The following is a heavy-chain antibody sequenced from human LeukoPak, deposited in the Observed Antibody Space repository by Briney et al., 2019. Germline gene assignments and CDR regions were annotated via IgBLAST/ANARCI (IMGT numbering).Heavy chain of an antibody. Sequence: PGGTLRLSCAASGFTFSSYGMSWVRQVPGKGLEWVSGISGSGGRTYYADSVRGRFTISRDNSKNTLYLQMNSLRAEDTAVYYCAKYFPDVLLWFGELPSWGQGTLVTVSS. CDR2: ISGSGGRT. D-gene: IGHD3-10*01. J-gene: IGHJ4*02. CDR3: AKYFPDVLLWFGELPS. V-gene: IGHV3-23*01. CDR1: GFTFSSYG.